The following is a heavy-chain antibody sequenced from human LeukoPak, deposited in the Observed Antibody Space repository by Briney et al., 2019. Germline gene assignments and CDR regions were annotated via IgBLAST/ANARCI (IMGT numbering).Heavy chain of an antibody. Sequence: GGSLRLSCAASGFTVSSNYMSWVRQAPGKGLEWVSVIYSGGSTYYAGSVKGRFTISRDNSKNTLFLQMNSLRAEDTAIYYCARDYLDYQSTGSYNVDWGQETLVTVSS. CDR1: GFTVSSNY. J-gene: IGHJ4*02. V-gene: IGHV3-66*01. D-gene: IGHD3-22*01. CDR2: IYSGGST. CDR3: ARDYLDYQSTGSYNVD.